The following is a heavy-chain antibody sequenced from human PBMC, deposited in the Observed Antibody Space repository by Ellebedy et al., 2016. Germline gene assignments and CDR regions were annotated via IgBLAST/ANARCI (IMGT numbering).Heavy chain of an antibody. CDR2: IVPFFGTP. V-gene: IGHV1-69*06. Sequence: SVKVSCXASGGTFSSYAISWVRQAPGQGLEWMGEIVPFFGTPKYAQKFQGRVTITADKSTNTAYMELNSLRSEDTAVYYCASGGCSGGSCYGYYYYYDMDVWGQGTTVTVSS. J-gene: IGHJ6*02. CDR3: ASGGCSGGSCYGYYYYYDMDV. D-gene: IGHD2-15*01. CDR1: GGTFSSYA.